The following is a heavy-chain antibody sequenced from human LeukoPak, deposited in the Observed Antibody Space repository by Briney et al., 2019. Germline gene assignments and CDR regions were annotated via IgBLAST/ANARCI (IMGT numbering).Heavy chain of an antibody. J-gene: IGHJ3*01. V-gene: IGHV3-48*04. Sequence: GSLRLSRTASGFTFNNYNMNWVRQAPGKGLEWVSYITSTSSTIYYADSVKGRFTISRDNARNSLYLQMNSLRAEDTAVYYCARAAHYYDSGGFLPEAFDVWGQGTMVTVSS. CDR2: ITSTSSTI. CDR1: GFTFNNYN. D-gene: IGHD3-22*01. CDR3: ARAAHYYDSGGFLPEAFDV.